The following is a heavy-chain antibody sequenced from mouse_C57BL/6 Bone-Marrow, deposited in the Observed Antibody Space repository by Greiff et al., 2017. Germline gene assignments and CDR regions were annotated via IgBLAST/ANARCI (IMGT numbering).Heavy chain of an antibody. D-gene: IGHD2-3*01. CDR1: GYTFTSYW. V-gene: IGHV1-59*01. CDR2: IDPSDSFT. Sequence: QVQLQQSGAELVRPGTSVKLSCKASGYTFTSYWMHWVKQRPGQGLEWIGVIDPSDSFTNYNQKFKGKATLTVDTSSSTAYMQLSSLTSEDSAVYYCARSGYSLFAYWGQGTLVTVSA. J-gene: IGHJ3*01. CDR3: ARSGYSLFAY.